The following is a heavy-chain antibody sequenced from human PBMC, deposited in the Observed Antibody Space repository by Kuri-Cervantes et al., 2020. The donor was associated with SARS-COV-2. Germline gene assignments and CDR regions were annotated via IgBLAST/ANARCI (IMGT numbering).Heavy chain of an antibody. J-gene: IGHJ6*02. Sequence: AGSLRLTCAVYGGSFSGYYCSWIRQPPGTGMEWNGEINHSESTNYNPTLKRRVTISVDTSKNQFSLKLTSVTAADTAVYSCARGLYIVVVPAAMWERGEYYYGMDVWGQGTTVTVSS. CDR2: INHSEST. CDR1: GGSFSGYY. V-gene: IGHV4-34*01. D-gene: IGHD2-2*01. CDR3: ARGLYIVVVPAAMWERGEYYYGMDV.